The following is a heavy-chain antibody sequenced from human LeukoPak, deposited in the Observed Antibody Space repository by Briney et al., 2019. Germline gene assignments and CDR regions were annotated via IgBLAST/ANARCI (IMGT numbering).Heavy chain of an antibody. Sequence: GGSLRLSCAASGFTFSSYGMHWVRQAPGKGLEWVAVISYDGSNKYYADSVRGRFTISRDNSKNTLYLQMNSLRAEDTAVYYCAKDLFLWYFDLWGRGTLVTVSS. CDR1: GFTFSSYG. J-gene: IGHJ2*01. CDR2: ISYDGSNK. D-gene: IGHD2-21*01. V-gene: IGHV3-30*18. CDR3: AKDLFLWYFDL.